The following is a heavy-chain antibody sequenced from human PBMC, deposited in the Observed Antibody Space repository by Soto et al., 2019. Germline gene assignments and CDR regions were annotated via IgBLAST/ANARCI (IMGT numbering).Heavy chain of an antibody. Sequence: GGSLRLSCEASGFTFRSYGMSWVRQSPGKGLEWVAVLWPDGSHETYADSVKGRFTISRDNSKNTVFLQMNSLRAEDTAVYYCVRSSWERLDVFSFWAQRTDVTVSS. V-gene: IGHV3-33*01. D-gene: IGHD3-3*01. CDR2: LWPDGSHE. CDR3: VRSSWERLDVFSF. J-gene: IGHJ1*01. CDR1: GFTFRSYG.